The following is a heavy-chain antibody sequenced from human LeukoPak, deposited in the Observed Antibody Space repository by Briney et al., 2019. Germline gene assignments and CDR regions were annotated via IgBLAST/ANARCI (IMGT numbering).Heavy chain of an antibody. D-gene: IGHD3-3*01. CDR1: GFTFSSYW. J-gene: IGHJ4*02. CDR2: IKQDGSEK. CDR3: ARDKADFWSGLDY. Sequence: GGSLRLSCAASGFTFSSYWMSWVRQAPGKGLEWVANIKQDGSEKYYADSVKGRFTISRDNSKNTLYLQMNSLRAEDTAVYYCARDKADFWSGLDYWGQGTLVTVSS. V-gene: IGHV3-7*01.